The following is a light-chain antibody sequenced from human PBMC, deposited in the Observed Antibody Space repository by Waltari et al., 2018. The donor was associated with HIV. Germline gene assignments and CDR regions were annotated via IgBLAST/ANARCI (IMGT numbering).Light chain of an antibody. CDR3: SSYTTSSTWV. V-gene: IGLV2-18*02. Sequence: QSALTQPPSVSRSLGQSVTISCTVPRSDIGAYHRLSWYKQSPGTAPKLRIYEVTHRPSGVPVRFSGSKSGNTASLTISGLQADDEADYYCSSYTTSSTWVFGGGTKLTVL. CDR1: RSDIGAYHR. J-gene: IGLJ3*02. CDR2: EVT.